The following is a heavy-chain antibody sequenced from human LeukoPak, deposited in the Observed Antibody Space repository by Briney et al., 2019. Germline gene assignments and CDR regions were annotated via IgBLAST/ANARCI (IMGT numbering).Heavy chain of an antibody. J-gene: IGHJ1*01. D-gene: IGHD2-2*02. CDR1: SGSISSYY. V-gene: IGHV4-59*12. CDR2: IYYSGST. Sequence: SETLSLTCTVSSGSISSYYWSWIRQPPGKGLEWIGYIYYSGSTNYNPSLKSRVTISVDTSKNQFSLKLSSVTAADTAVYYCARDYCSSTSCYKAFQHWGQGTLVTVSS. CDR3: ARDYCSSTSCYKAFQH.